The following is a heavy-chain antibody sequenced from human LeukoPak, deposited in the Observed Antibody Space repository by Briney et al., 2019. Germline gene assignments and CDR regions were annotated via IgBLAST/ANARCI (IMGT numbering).Heavy chain of an antibody. D-gene: IGHD3-22*01. V-gene: IGHV3-7*03. Sequence: PGGSLRLSCAASGFTFSSYWMSWVRQAPGKGLKWVANIKQDGSEKYYVDSVKGRFTISRDNAKNSLYLQMNSLRAEDTAVYYCAREAYYYDSSGYWYFDYWGQGTLVTVSS. CDR3: AREAYYYDSSGYWYFDY. CDR1: GFTFSSYW. CDR2: IKQDGSEK. J-gene: IGHJ4*02.